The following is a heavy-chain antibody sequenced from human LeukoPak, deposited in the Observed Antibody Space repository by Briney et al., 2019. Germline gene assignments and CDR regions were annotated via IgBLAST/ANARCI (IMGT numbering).Heavy chain of an antibody. V-gene: IGHV3-30*02. J-gene: IGHJ6*02. D-gene: IGHD3-9*01. CDR3: AKEGLRYFDWYYYGMDV. CDR1: GFTFSSYG. CDR2: IRYDGSNK. Sequence: PGGSLRLSCAASGFTFSSYGMHWVRQAPGKGLEWVAFIRYDGSNKYYADSVKGRFTISKDNSKNTLYLQMNSLRAEDTAVYYCAKEGLRYFDWYYYGMDVWGQGTTVTVSS.